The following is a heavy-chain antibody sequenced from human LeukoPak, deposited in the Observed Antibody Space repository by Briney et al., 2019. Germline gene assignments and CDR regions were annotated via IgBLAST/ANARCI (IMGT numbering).Heavy chain of an antibody. Sequence: ASVKVSCKASGYTFTSYGISWVRQAPGQGLEWMGWISAYNGSTNYAQKLQGRVTMTTDTSTSTAYMELRSLRSDDTAVYYCARDPHIVVVPAAMPEFDYWGQGTLVTVSS. D-gene: IGHD2-2*01. CDR3: ARDPHIVVVPAAMPEFDY. CDR2: ISAYNGST. V-gene: IGHV1-18*04. J-gene: IGHJ4*02. CDR1: GYTFTSYG.